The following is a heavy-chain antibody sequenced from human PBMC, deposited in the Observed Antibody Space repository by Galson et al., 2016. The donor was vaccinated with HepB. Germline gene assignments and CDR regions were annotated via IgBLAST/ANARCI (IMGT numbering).Heavy chain of an antibody. CDR1: GFTFRNYG. CDR2: ISRSGDST. D-gene: IGHD1-26*01. Sequence: SLRLSCAASGFTFRNYGMTWVRQAPGKGLEVVSSISRSGDSTDYADSVNGRFTISRDNSKNTLSLQMKSLTADDTAIYYCVQGSTAPAVWGKGTTVTVSS. J-gene: IGHJ6*04. CDR3: VQGSTAPAV. V-gene: IGHV3-23*01.